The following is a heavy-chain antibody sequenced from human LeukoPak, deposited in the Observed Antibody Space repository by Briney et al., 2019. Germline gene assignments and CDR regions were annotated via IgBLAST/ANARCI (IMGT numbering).Heavy chain of an antibody. Sequence: PSETLSLTCTVSGGSVRSTYYYWVWIRQPPGKGLEWIGSIDYSGSAYNSPSLKSRVTISIDTSKSHFSLKLSSVTAADTAVYYCARNPRGGPIDFWGQGTLVTVPS. V-gene: IGHV4-39*02. CDR3: ARNPRGGPIDF. D-gene: IGHD1-26*01. J-gene: IGHJ4*02. CDR1: GGSVRSTYYY. CDR2: IDYSGSA.